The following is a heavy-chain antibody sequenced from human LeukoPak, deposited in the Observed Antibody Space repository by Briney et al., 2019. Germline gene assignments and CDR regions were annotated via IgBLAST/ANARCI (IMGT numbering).Heavy chain of an antibody. CDR3: ATQVIPEDYYYYGMDV. CDR1: GFTFSSYA. CDR2: ISGSGGST. J-gene: IGHJ6*02. D-gene: IGHD2-15*01. Sequence: QSGGSLRLSCAASGFTFSSYAMSWVRQAPGKGLEWVSAISGSGGSTYYADSVKGRFTISRDNSKNTLYLQMNSLRAEDTAVYYCATQVIPEDYYYYGMDVWGQGTTVTVSS. V-gene: IGHV3-23*01.